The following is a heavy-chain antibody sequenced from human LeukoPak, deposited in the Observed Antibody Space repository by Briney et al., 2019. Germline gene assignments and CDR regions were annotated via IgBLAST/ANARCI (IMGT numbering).Heavy chain of an antibody. D-gene: IGHD3-3*01. CDR1: GFTFSSYS. J-gene: IGHJ5*02. V-gene: IGHV3-48*02. Sequence: GGSLRLSCAASGFTFSSYSMNWVRQAPGKGLEWVLYISSSSSTIYYADSVKGRFTISRDNAKNSLYLQMNSLRDEDTAVYYCARDVRGSTIFGVVITYNWFDPWGQGTLVTVSS. CDR2: ISSSSSTI. CDR3: ARDVRGSTIFGVVITYNWFDP.